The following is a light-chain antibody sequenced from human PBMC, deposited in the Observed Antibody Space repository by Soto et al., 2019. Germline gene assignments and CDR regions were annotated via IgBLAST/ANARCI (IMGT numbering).Light chain of an antibody. V-gene: IGLV2-14*01. CDR2: EVS. Sequence: QSVLTQPASVSGSPGQSITISCTGTSSDVGGYNYVSWYQHHPGKAPKVLIYEVSHRPSGVSDRFSGSKSGNTASLTISGLQAEDEADYYCSSYTTSTTLVVFGGGTKVTVL. CDR1: SSDVGGYNY. CDR3: SSYTTSTTLVV. J-gene: IGLJ3*02.